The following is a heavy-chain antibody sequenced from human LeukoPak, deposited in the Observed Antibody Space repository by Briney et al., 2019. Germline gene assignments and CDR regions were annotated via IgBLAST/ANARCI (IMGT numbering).Heavy chain of an antibody. Sequence: ASVKVSCKASGYTFTSYAMNWVRQAPGQGLEWMGWINTNTGNPTYAQGFTGRFVFSLDTSVSTAYLQISSLKAEDTAVYYCARATTSMITFGGAAVYWGQGTLVTVSS. CDR2: INTNTGNP. V-gene: IGHV7-4-1*02. CDR3: ARATTSMITFGGAAVY. CDR1: GYTFTSYA. D-gene: IGHD3-16*01. J-gene: IGHJ4*02.